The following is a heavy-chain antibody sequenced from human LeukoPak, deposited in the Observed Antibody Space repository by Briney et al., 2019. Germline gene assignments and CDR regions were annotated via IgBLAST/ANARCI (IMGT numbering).Heavy chain of an antibody. J-gene: IGHJ4*02. CDR2: ISGSGGNT. CDR3: AKGTLPRKFDY. V-gene: IGHV3-23*01. CDR1: GFTFSSYA. Sequence: GGTLRLSCAASGFTFSSYAMNWVRQAPGKGLEWVSAISGSGGNTYYADSVKGRFTISRDNSKNTLYLQMNSLRAEDTAVYYCAKGTLPRKFDYWGQGTLVTVSS. D-gene: IGHD1-26*01.